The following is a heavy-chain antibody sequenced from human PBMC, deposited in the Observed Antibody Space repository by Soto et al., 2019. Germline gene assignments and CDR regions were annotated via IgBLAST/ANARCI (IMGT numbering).Heavy chain of an antibody. D-gene: IGHD6-19*01. CDR2: ITPMFGTA. CDR3: AQTLGLAVAGPGRFDL. CDR1: GGTFSRYA. J-gene: IGHJ2*01. V-gene: IGHV1-69*05. Sequence: QVQLVQSGAEVKKYGSSVKVSCKASGGTFSRYAISWVRQAPGQGLEWMGGITPMFGTANYAQKFQGRVTXTXDESTSTAYMELSSLRSDDTAVYYCAQTLGLAVAGPGRFDLWGRGTLVTXSS.